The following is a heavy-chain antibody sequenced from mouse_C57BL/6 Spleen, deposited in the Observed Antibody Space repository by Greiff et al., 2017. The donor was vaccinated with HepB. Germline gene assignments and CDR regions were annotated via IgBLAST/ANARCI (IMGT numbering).Heavy chain of an antibody. CDR3: ARAYGSSTMDY. CDR1: GFTFSSYG. CDR2: ISSGGSYT. V-gene: IGHV5-6*02. Sequence: EVKLVESGGDLVKPGGSLKLSCAASGFTFSSYGMSWVRQTPDKRLEWVATISSGGSYTYYPDSVKGRFTISRDNAKNTLYLQMSSLKSEDTAMYYCARAYGSSTMDYWGQGTSVTVSS. D-gene: IGHD1-1*01. J-gene: IGHJ4*01.